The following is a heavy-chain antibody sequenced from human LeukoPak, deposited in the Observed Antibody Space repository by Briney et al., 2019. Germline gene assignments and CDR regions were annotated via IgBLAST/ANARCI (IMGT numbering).Heavy chain of an antibody. D-gene: IGHD3-16*01. CDR1: GFTFSDYW. V-gene: IGHV3-7*01. CDR2: IIKDGSDE. Sequence: PGGSLRLSCEASGFTFSDYWMGWVRQAPEKGREWVANIIKDGSDEYYVDSVKGRFTISRDNAKNSVYLQMSSLRVEDTAVYYCTRELWPGDYWGQGILVTVSS. J-gene: IGHJ4*02. CDR3: TRELWPGDY.